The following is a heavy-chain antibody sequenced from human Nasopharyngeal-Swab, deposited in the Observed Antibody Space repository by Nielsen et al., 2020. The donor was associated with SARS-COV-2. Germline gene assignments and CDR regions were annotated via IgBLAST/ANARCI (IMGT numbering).Heavy chain of an antibody. D-gene: IGHD3-3*01. V-gene: IGHV3-21*01. CDR1: GFIFITYN. CDR2: ISSSSTYI. J-gene: IGHJ6*02. CDR3: ARDGLDYDFWSAYFMDV. Sequence: GDSLKISCAASGFIFITYNMNWVRQSPGKGLEWVSSISSSSTYIYYADSVKGRFTISRDSAKNSLYLQMNSLRAEDTAVYYCARDGLDYDFWSAYFMDVWGQGTTVTVSS.